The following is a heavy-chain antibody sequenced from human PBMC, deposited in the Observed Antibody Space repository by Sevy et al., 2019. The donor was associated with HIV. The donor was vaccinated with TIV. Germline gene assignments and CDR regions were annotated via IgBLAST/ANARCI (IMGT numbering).Heavy chain of an antibody. J-gene: IGHJ4*02. CDR1: GFTFGDYA. Sequence: GGSLRLSCTTSGFTFGDYAVNWVRQAPGKGLEWVAFLKSKADGGTLDHAGSVKGRFTISRDDSKSIAYLQMNDLTTEDTGVYYCKRWKGAQSIFDYWGQGALVTVSS. V-gene: IGHV3-49*04. CDR3: KRWKGAQSIFDY. D-gene: IGHD1-1*01. CDR2: LKSKADGGTL.